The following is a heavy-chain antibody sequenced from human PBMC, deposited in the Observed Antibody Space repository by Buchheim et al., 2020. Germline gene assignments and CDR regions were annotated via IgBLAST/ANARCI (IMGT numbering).Heavy chain of an antibody. CDR1: GYTFTSYY. J-gene: IGHJ4*02. Sequence: HVQLMQSGAEVKKPGASVKVSCKASGYTFTSYYIHWVRQAPGQGLEWMALINPTDDYTEYAQRLQGRVTVTRDRSTNTVYMELSSLISEDTAMYYCGRDAVAAAGAEDFDFWGQGT. V-gene: IGHV1-46*03. CDR2: INPTDDYT. CDR3: GRDAVAAAGAEDFDF. D-gene: IGHD6-13*01.